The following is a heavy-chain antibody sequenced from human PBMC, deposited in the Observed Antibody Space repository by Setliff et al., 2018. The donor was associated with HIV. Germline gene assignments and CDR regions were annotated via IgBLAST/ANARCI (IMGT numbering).Heavy chain of an antibody. CDR2: ISGSGNSA. J-gene: IGHJ4*02. Sequence: PGGSLRLSCEASGFTLSQYDMNWVRQAPGKGLEWVSSISGSGNSAYYADSVKGRFTISRDNSKDTLYLQMNSLRAEDTAVYYCAEVRLPYWGQGTLVTVSS. CDR3: AEVRLPY. D-gene: IGHD3-10*01. V-gene: IGHV3-23*01. CDR1: GFTLSQYD.